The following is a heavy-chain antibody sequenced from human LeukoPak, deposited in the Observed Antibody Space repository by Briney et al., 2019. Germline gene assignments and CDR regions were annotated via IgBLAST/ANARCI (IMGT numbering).Heavy chain of an antibody. CDR2: VYGGDSDI. Sequence: GESLKISCKSSGYTFTTYWIGWVRQMPGKGLEWMGIVYGGDSDIRYSPSFQGQVTMSVDKSSTTTYLQWSSLTASDTAIYYCARRGIRDGYNYADFWGQGTLVTVSS. D-gene: IGHD5-24*01. J-gene: IGHJ4*02. CDR3: ARRGIRDGYNYADF. CDR1: GYTFTTYW. V-gene: IGHV5-51*01.